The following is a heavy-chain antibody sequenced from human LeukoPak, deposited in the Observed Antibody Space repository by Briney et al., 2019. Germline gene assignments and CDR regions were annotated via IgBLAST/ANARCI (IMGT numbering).Heavy chain of an antibody. D-gene: IGHD6-6*01. CDR1: GGSISSYY. Sequence: SETLSLTCTGSGGSISSYYWSWIRQPPGKGLEWIGYIQNSGSTNYNPSLKSRVTISVDTSKNQFSLKLSSVTAADTAVYYCARTYSSSSGWFDPWGQGTLVTVSS. V-gene: IGHV4-59*08. CDR2: IQNSGST. J-gene: IGHJ5*02. CDR3: ARTYSSSSGWFDP.